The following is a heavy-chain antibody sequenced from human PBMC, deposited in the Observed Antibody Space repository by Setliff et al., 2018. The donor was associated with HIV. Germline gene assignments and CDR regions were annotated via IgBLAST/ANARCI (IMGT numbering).Heavy chain of an antibody. V-gene: IGHV3-21*01. CDR2: ISVSGFNL. CDR1: GFTFSTYN. D-gene: IGHD6-25*01. J-gene: IGHJ4*02. Sequence: GGSLRLSCAASGFTFSTYNMNWVRLAPGRGLEWISSISVSGFNLYYADSVKGRFFVSRDDAKNSLLLQMNSLKAEDTAVYFCARVRARYSSGWSFDYWGQGTPVTVSS. CDR3: ARVRARYSSGWSFDY.